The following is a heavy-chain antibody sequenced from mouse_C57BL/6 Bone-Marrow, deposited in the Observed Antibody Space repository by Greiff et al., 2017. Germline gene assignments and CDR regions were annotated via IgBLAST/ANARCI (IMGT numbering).Heavy chain of an antibody. V-gene: IGHV1-55*01. J-gene: IGHJ4*01. Sequence: QVQLQQPGAELVKPGASVKMSCKASGYTFTSYWITWVKQRPGQGLEWIGDIYPGSGSTNYNEKFKSKATLTVDTSSSTAYMQLSSLTSEDSAVYYCARSVGYYDYAMDYWGQGTSVTVSS. CDR3: ARSVGYYDYAMDY. CDR1: GYTFTSYW. D-gene: IGHD2-3*01. CDR2: IYPGSGST.